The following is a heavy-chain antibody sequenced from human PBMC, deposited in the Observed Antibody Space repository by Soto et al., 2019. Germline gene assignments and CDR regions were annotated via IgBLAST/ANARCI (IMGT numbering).Heavy chain of an antibody. D-gene: IGHD1-1*01. CDR2: ISYGGSS. V-gene: IGHV4-39*01. CDR3: SRHRRETGTYAQPLDS. J-gene: IGHJ4*02. Sequence: TLSRTCSVSAGSVSSSSFYWGLVRQPPGKGLEWMGRISYGGSSYYIPSLMSRVTMSVDTSTNKPSLNLNSVTAADTALSFCSRHRRETGTYAQPLDSWGQGTLVTVSS. CDR1: AGSVSSSSFY.